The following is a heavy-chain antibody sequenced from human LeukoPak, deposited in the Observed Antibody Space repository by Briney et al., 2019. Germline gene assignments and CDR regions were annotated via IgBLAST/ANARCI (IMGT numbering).Heavy chain of an antibody. V-gene: IGHV1-18*01. CDR3: AREVCVYQLLYLVDWFDP. CDR2: ISAYNGNT. D-gene: IGHD2-2*02. CDR1: GYTFTSYG. Sequence: ASVKVSCKASGYTFTSYGISWVRQAPGQGLEWMGWISAYNGNTNYGQKLQGRVTMTTDTSTSTVYMELRSLRSDDTAVYYCAREVCVYQLLYLVDWFDPWGQGTLVTVSS. J-gene: IGHJ5*02.